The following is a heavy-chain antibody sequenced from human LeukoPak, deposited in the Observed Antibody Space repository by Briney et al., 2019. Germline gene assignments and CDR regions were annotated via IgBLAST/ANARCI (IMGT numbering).Heavy chain of an antibody. CDR1: GYTFTGYY. V-gene: IGHV1-2*02. Sequence: ASVKVSCKASGYTFTGYYMDWVRQPPGQGLEWMGWSNPNSGGTNYAQKFQGRVTMTRDTSISTAYMELSRLRSDDTAVYYCARGVLWSSRQLFDYWGQGTLVTVSS. CDR3: ARGVLWSSRQLFDY. CDR2: SNPNSGGT. J-gene: IGHJ4*02. D-gene: IGHD3-10*01.